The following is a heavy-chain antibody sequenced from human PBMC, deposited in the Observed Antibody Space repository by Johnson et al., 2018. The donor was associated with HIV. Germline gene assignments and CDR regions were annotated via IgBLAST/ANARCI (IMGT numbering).Heavy chain of an antibody. CDR1: GFTFSSYA. V-gene: IGHV3-30-3*01. CDR2: ISYDGSNK. J-gene: IGHJ3*02. Sequence: QVQLVESGGGVVQPGRSLRLSCAASGFTFSSYAMHWVRQAPGKGLEWVAVISYDGSNKYYADSVKGRSTISRDNSKNTLYLQMNSLRAEDTAGYYCARGYCSGGSCYSEYAFDIWGQGTMVTVSS. CDR3: ARGYCSGGSCYSEYAFDI. D-gene: IGHD2-15*01.